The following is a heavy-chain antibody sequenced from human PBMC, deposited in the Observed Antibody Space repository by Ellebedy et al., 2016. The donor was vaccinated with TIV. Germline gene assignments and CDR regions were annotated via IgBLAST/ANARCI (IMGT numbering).Heavy chain of an antibody. D-gene: IGHD6-13*01. CDR3: VGAGRQQLALDS. CDR2: IYWSGTN. Sequence: MPSETLSLTCAVSGGSISSSNWWSWVRQPPGKGLEWIGSIYWSGTNYYNPSLKSRLSISVDTSKNLFSLQLRSVTAADTAVYYCVGAGRQQLALDSWGQGTLVTVSS. V-gene: IGHV4-4*02. CDR1: GGSISSSNW. J-gene: IGHJ4*02.